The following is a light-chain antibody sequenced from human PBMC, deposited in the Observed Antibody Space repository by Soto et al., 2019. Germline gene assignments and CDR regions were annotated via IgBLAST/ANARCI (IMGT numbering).Light chain of an antibody. J-gene: IGLJ3*02. CDR3: GAWDSDLSAGV. Sequence: QAVVTQPPSVSAAPGQKVTISCSGSSSNIENYYVSWYQQLPGTAPKLLIYENNKRPSEISDRFSGSKSGTSATLDITGLQTGDEADYYCGAWDSDLSAGVFGGGTKVTVL. V-gene: IGLV1-51*02. CDR2: ENN. CDR1: SSNIENYY.